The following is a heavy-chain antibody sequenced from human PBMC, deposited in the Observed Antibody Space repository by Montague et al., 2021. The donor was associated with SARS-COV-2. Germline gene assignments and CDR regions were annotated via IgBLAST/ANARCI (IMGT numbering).Heavy chain of an antibody. CDR1: GVSISSGSYY. Sequence: SETLSLTCSVSGVSISSGSYYWSWVRQPPGKGLEWIGYVYHTGXTXYXXXXKXRVTLSIDTSKNQFSLNLTSVTAADTAVYYCVREKYYFDDSGSKWGQGTMV. D-gene: IGHD3-22*01. V-gene: IGHV4-61*01. CDR3: VREKYYFDDSGSK. CDR2: VYHTGXT. J-gene: IGHJ4*02.